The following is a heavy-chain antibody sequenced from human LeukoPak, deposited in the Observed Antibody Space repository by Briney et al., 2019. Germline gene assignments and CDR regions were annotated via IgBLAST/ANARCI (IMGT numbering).Heavy chain of an antibody. CDR3: ARSRPGWSYDY. CDR2: ISTSGSSI. CDR1: GFTFSDYY. V-gene: IGHV3-11*04. Sequence: GGSLRLSCAASGFTFSDYYMSWIRQAPGKGLEWVSYISTSGSSIYYAASVKGRFTISRDNAKNSLYLQMNNLRAEDTAVYYCARSRPGWSYDYWGQGTLVTVSS. J-gene: IGHJ4*02. D-gene: IGHD1-26*01.